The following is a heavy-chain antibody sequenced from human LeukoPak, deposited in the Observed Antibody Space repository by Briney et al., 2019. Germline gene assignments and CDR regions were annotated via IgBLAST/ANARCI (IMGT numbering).Heavy chain of an antibody. CDR3: ARAQRGIAAAGYYYYYMDV. V-gene: IGHV4-59*01. CDR1: GGSISSYY. D-gene: IGHD6-13*01. J-gene: IGHJ6*03. Sequence: SETLSLTCTVSGGSISSYYWSWIRQPPGKGLEWIGYIYYSGSTNYNPSLKSRVTISVDTSKNQFSLKLSSVTAADTAVYYCARAQRGIAAAGYYYYYMDVWGKGTTVTVSS. CDR2: IYYSGST.